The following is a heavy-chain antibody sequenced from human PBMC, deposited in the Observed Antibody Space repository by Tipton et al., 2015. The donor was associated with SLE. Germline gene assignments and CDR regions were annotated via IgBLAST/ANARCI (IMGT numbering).Heavy chain of an antibody. CDR3: AKMGHYYDSSGYFDY. CDR1: GFTFSTND. V-gene: IGHV3-21*04. CDR2: ISSSSSYI. J-gene: IGHJ4*02. D-gene: IGHD3-22*01. Sequence: SLRLSCVASGFTFSTNDMHWVRQAPGKGLEWVSSISSSSSYIYYADSVKGRFTISRDNSKNTLYLQMNSLRAEDTAVYFCAKMGHYYDSSGYFDYWGQGTLVTVSS.